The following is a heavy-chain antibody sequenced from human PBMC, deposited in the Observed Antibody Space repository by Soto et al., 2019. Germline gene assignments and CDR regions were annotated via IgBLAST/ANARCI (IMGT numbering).Heavy chain of an antibody. V-gene: IGHV1-46*03. Sequence: GASVQVSCKASGYTFSSNYMHWVRQAPGQGFERMGIINPSGGSTSYAQKFQGRVTMTRDTSTSTFYMEVSSLRSEDTAMYYCARKFTQQAFDYWGQGTLVTVSS. CDR3: ARKFTQQAFDY. J-gene: IGHJ4*02. CDR2: INPSGGST. D-gene: IGHD6-13*01. CDR1: GYTFSSNY.